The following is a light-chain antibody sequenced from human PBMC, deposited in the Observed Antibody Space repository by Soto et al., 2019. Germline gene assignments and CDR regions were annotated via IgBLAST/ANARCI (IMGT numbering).Light chain of an antibody. Sequence: DIQLTQSPSSLSASVGDRVALACRASQSINTNLNWYQQKPGSPPKLLIHTASTLQSGVPSRFSGSGSGTDFTLTITTLQPEDFATSYCQQSYTTPLTFGPGTRLEIK. J-gene: IGKJ5*01. CDR1: QSINTN. CDR3: QQSYTTPLT. CDR2: TAS. V-gene: IGKV1-39*01.